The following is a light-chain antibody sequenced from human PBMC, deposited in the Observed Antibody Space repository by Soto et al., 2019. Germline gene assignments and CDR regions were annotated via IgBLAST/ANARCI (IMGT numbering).Light chain of an antibody. CDR3: QHLNTYPLT. V-gene: IGKV1-9*01. CDR1: QGISSF. J-gene: IGKJ4*01. Sequence: DIQLTQSPSFLSASVGDRVTITCRASQGISSFLAWYQQKPGKAPNLLISAASTLRTGVPSRFSGSGSGTDFTLTISSLQPGDFATYYCQHLNTYPLTFGGGTKVEI. CDR2: AAS.